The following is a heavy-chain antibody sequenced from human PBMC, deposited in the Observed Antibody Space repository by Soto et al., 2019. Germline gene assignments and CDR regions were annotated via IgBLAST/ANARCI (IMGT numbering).Heavy chain of an antibody. CDR1: GFTFSSYG. Sequence: GGSLRLSCAASGFTFSSYGMHWVRQAPGKGLEWVAVISYDGSNKYYADSVKGRFTISRDNSKNTLYLQMNSLRAEDTAVYYCAKSGRLGSGWLDAFDIWGQGTMVTVSS. CDR2: ISYDGSNK. D-gene: IGHD6-19*01. CDR3: AKSGRLGSGWLDAFDI. V-gene: IGHV3-30*18. J-gene: IGHJ3*02.